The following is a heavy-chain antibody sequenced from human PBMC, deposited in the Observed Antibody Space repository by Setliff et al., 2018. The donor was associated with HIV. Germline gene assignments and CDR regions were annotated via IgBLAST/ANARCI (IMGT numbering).Heavy chain of an antibody. J-gene: IGHJ5*02. V-gene: IGHV3-7*03. Sequence: GSLRLSCAASGFTFINYWMDWVRQAPGKGLEWVATIKQDGSEIYYMDSVKGRFTISRDNARTSLYLEMSSLRDEDTAVYLCANLWELGAWGQGTLVTVSA. D-gene: IGHD3-16*01. CDR3: ANLWELGA. CDR1: GFTFINYW. CDR2: IKQDGSEI.